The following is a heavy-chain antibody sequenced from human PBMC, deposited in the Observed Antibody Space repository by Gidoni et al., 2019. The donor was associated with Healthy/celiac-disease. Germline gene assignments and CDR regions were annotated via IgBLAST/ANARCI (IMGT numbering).Heavy chain of an antibody. J-gene: IGHJ4*02. Sequence: EVQLLESGGGLVQPGGSLRLSCAASGFTFSSYAMSWVRQAPGKGLEWVPAICGSGGSTYYADSVKGRFTISRDNSKNTLYLQMNSLRAEDTAVYYCAKDLSSEYYFDYWGQGTLVTVSS. CDR1: GFTFSSYA. V-gene: IGHV3-23*01. CDR2: ICGSGGST. D-gene: IGHD6-25*01. CDR3: AKDLSSEYYFDY.